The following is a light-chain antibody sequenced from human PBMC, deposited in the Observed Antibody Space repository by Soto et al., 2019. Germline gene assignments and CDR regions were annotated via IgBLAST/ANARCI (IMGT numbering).Light chain of an antibody. V-gene: IGKV1-5*03. J-gene: IGKJ1*01. Sequence: DIQMTQSPSPWSDPVGDRVTITCGAIKGFINWLAWYRQKPGEAPKLLFYEGSTLERGVPSRFSGSGSGTEFTLTISSLQPDDFATFYCQQYDTYSRTFGQGTKVEVK. CDR3: QQYDTYSRT. CDR2: EGS. CDR1: KGFINW.